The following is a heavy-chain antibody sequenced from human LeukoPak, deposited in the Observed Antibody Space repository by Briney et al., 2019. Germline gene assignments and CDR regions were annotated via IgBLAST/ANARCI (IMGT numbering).Heavy chain of an antibody. J-gene: IGHJ5*02. D-gene: IGHD6-13*01. Sequence: GGSLRLSCAASEFSVGSNYMTWVRQAPGKGLEWVSLIYSGGSTYYADSVKGRFTISRDNSKNTLYLQMNSLRAEDTAVYYCAKAPLTAAGIGRRWFDPWGQGTLVTVSS. V-gene: IGHV3-53*01. CDR2: IYSGGST. CDR3: AKAPLTAAGIGRRWFDP. CDR1: EFSVGSNY.